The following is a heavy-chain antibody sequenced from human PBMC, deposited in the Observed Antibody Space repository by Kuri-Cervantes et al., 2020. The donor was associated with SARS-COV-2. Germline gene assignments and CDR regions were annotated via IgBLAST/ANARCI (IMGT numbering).Heavy chain of an antibody. D-gene: IGHD2-2*01. J-gene: IGHJ6*03. V-gene: IGHV3-30-3*01. CDR2: ISYDGSNK. CDR1: GFTFSSYA. Sequence: GESLKISCAASGFTFSSYAMHWVRQAPGKGLEWVAVISYDGSNKYYADSVKGRFTISRDNSKNTLYLQMSSLRAEDTAVYYCARYSSTSVIYYYMDVWGKGTTVTVSS. CDR3: ARYSSTSVIYYYMDV.